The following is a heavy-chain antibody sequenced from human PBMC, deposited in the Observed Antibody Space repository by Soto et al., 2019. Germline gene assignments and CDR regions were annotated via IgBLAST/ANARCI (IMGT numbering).Heavy chain of an antibody. CDR2: IRSSGRSI. Sequence: GGSLRISCVGSGFTLSSYEMNWVRQAPGKGLEWVSNIRSSGRSINYADSVKGRFTISRDNAKNSLYLQMNSLRAEDTAVYYCTGVRDSNDYWGQGTLVTVSS. V-gene: IGHV3-48*03. CDR3: TGVRDSNDY. CDR1: GFTLSSYE. J-gene: IGHJ4*02. D-gene: IGHD3-22*01.